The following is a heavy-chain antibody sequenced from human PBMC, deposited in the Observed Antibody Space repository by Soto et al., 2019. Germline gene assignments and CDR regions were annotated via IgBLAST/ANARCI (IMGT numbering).Heavy chain of an antibody. D-gene: IGHD1-20*01. CDR3: ARDLIPTPITGTYYYYGMDV. CDR2: INPNSGGT. J-gene: IGHJ6*02. Sequence: ASVKVSSKASGYTFTGYYMHWVRQAPGQGLEWMGWINPNSGGTNYAQKFQGWVTMTRDTSISTAYMELSRLRSDDTAVYYCARDLIPTPITGTYYYYGMDVWGQGTTVTVSS. CDR1: GYTFTGYY. V-gene: IGHV1-2*04.